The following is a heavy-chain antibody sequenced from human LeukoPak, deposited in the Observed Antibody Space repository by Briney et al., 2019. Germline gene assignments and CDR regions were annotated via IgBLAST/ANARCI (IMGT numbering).Heavy chain of an antibody. CDR2: ISYDGSNK. D-gene: IGHD5-18*01. V-gene: IGHV3-30*18. CDR3: AKNFPWIQFPDYYGMDV. Sequence: GGSLRLSCAASGFTFSSYWMSWVRQAPGKGLEWVAVISYDGSNKYYADSVKGRFTISRDNSKNTLYLQMNSLRAEDTAVYYCAKNFPWIQFPDYYGMDVWGQGTTVTVSS. J-gene: IGHJ6*02. CDR1: GFTFSSYW.